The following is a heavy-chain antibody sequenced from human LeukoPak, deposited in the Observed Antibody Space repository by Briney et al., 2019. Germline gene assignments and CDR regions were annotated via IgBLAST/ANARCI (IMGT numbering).Heavy chain of an antibody. CDR2: INPNSGGT. D-gene: IGHD1-26*01. J-gene: IGHJ4*02. CDR1: GYTFTGYY. Sequence: ASVKVSCKASGYTFTGYYMHWVRQAPGQGLEWMGWINPNSGGTNYAQKFQGRVTMTRDTSISTAYMELSRLRSDDTAVYYCARDGGIVGAAYFDYWGQGTLSPSPQ. CDR3: ARDGGIVGAAYFDY. V-gene: IGHV1-2*02.